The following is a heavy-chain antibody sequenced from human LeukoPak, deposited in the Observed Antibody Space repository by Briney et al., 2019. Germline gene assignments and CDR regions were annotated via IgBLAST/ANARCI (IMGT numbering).Heavy chain of an antibody. J-gene: IGHJ4*02. Sequence: SETLSLTCTASGGSISSTTYYWGWIRQPPGKGLEWIGSIYYSGNPYYNPSLKSRVTISVDTSSNQFSLKLSSVTAADTAVYYCASRYVWGSYRSYYWGQGTLVTVSS. CDR2: IYYSGNP. CDR1: GGSISSTTYY. D-gene: IGHD3-16*02. CDR3: ASRYVWGSYRSYY. V-gene: IGHV4-39*01.